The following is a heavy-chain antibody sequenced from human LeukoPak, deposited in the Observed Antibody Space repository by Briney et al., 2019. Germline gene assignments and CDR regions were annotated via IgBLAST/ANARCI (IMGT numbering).Heavy chain of an antibody. CDR1: GFTFSSYS. CDR2: ISSSSSYI. CDR3: AKLPLSYYYDSSGYYLSGYFDY. D-gene: IGHD3-22*01. Sequence: GGSLRLSCAASGFTFSSYSMNWVRQAPGKGLEWVSSISSSSSYIYYADSVKGRFTISRDNAKNSLYLQMNSLRAEDTAVYYCAKLPLSYYYDSSGYYLSGYFDYWGQGTLVTVSS. V-gene: IGHV3-21*04. J-gene: IGHJ4*02.